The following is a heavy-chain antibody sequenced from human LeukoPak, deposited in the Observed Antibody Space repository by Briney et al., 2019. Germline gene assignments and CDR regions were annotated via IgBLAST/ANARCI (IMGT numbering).Heavy chain of an antibody. V-gene: IGHV1-46*03. CDR3: AREPTVNTYYFDY. CDR1: GYTFTSYY. Sequence: GDSVKLSCKASGYTFTSYYMHWVRQAPGQGLAWMGIINPSGGSTTYAQKFQDRVIMTRDTSTNTVYMELSSLRSEDTAVYYCAREPTVNTYYFDYWGQGTLVTVSS. D-gene: IGHD4-11*01. J-gene: IGHJ4*02. CDR2: INPSGGST.